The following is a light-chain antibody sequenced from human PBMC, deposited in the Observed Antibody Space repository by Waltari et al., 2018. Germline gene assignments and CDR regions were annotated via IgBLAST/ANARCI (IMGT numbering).Light chain of an antibody. CDR1: QSVGSW. CDR3: QQYYSYYS. CDR2: KAS. V-gene: IGKV1-5*03. Sequence: DIQMTPFPSTLSASVGDSVTITCRASQSVGSWLAWYQQKPGTAPKFLIYKASSLESGVPSRFSGSGSGKEFTLTISSLQPDDFAIYYCQQYYSYYSFGQGTKLEIK. J-gene: IGKJ2*03.